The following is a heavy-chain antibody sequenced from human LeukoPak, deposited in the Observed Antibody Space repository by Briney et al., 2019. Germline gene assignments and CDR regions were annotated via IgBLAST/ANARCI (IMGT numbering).Heavy chain of an antibody. CDR1: GGSISSSSYY. CDR3: ARGVGTVTTRGRWFDP. J-gene: IGHJ5*02. V-gene: IGHV4-39*01. CDR2: IYYTGST. Sequence: SETLSLTCTVSGGSISSSSYYWGWIRQPPGKGLEWIGSIYYTGSTYYNPSLKSRVTISVDTSKNQFSLKLSSVTAADTAVYYCARGVGTVTTRGRWFDPWGQGTLVTVSS. D-gene: IGHD4-17*01.